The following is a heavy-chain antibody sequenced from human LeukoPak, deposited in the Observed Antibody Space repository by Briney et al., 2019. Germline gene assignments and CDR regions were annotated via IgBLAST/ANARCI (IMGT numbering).Heavy chain of an antibody. V-gene: IGHV1-2*02. CDR1: GYAFSAYY. CDR3: ARAIPAATRAADY. D-gene: IGHD2-2*01. Sequence: ASVKVSCKASGYAFSAYYMHWVRQAPGQGLEWMGWINPNSGGTNYAQKFQGRVTMTRDTSISTAYMELSRLRSDDTAVYYCARAIPAATRAADYWGQGTLVTVSS. J-gene: IGHJ4*02. CDR2: INPNSGGT.